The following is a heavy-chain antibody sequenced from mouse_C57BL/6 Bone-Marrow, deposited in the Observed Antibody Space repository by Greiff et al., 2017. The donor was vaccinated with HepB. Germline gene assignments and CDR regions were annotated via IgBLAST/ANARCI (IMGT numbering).Heavy chain of an antibody. CDR2: ISSGGDYI. D-gene: IGHD1-1*01. CDR3: TRRGIYYGSSGFAY. V-gene: IGHV5S21*01. Sequence: EVHLVESGEGLVKPGGSLKLSCAASGFTFSSYAMSWVRQTPEKRLEWVAYISSGGDYIYYADTVKGRFTISRDNARNTLYLQMSSLKSEDTAMYYCTRRGIYYGSSGFAYWGQGTLVTVSA. CDR1: GFTFSSYA. J-gene: IGHJ3*01.